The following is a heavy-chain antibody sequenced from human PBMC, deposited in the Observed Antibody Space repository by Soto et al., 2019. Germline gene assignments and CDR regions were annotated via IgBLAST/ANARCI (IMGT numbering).Heavy chain of an antibody. D-gene: IGHD4-17*01. CDR2: IYNSEST. Sequence: SETLSLTCTVSGASISSAGYYWSWIRQYPGKGLEWIGYIYNSESTYYNPSLKSRTTISVDTSKNQFSLKLSSVTAADTAVYYCARDRLTVTTFPRERYFDYWGQGTLVTVSS. CDR3: ARDRLTVTTFPRERYFDY. V-gene: IGHV4-31*03. CDR1: GASISSAGYY. J-gene: IGHJ4*02.